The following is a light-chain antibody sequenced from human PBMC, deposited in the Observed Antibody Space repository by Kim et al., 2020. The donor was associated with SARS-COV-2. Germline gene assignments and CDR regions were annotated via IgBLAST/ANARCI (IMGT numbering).Light chain of an antibody. J-gene: IGKJ1*01. V-gene: IGKV3-15*01. Sequence: EIVMTQSPATLSVSPGERATLSCRASQSVSSNLVWYQQKPGQAPRLLIYGASTRATGIPARFSGSGSGTEFTLTISSLQSEDFAVYYCQQYNNWPRRFGQGTKVDIK. CDR1: QSVSSN. CDR3: QQYNNWPRR. CDR2: GAS.